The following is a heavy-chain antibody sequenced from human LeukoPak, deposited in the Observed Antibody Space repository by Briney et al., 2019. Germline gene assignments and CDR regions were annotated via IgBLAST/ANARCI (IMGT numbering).Heavy chain of an antibody. CDR1: GFTFSSSS. V-gene: IGHV3-48*01. CDR2: ISSSSSTI. CDR3: ARWGIAAAGSDAFDI. D-gene: IGHD6-13*01. J-gene: IGHJ3*02. Sequence: GGSLRLSCAASGFTFSSSSMNWVRQAPGKGLEWVSYISSSSSTIYYADSVKGRFTISRDNAKNSLYLQMNSLRAEDTAVYYCARWGIAAAGSDAFDIWGQGTMVTVS.